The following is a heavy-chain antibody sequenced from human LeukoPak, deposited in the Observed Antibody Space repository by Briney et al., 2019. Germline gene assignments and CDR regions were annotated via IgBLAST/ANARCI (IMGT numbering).Heavy chain of an antibody. D-gene: IGHD3-22*01. V-gene: IGHV1-2*04. Sequence: WASVKVSCKASGYTFTGYYMHWVRQAPGQGLEWMGWINPNSGGTNYAQKFQGWVTMTRDTSISTAYMELSRLRSDDTAVYYCARVDYYDSSGPEGWFDPWGQGTLVTVSS. CDR2: INPNSGGT. CDR1: GYTFTGYY. CDR3: ARVDYYDSSGPEGWFDP. J-gene: IGHJ5*02.